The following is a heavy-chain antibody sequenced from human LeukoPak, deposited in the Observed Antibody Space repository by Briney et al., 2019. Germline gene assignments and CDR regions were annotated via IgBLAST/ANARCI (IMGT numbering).Heavy chain of an antibody. CDR2: IGAYNGNT. D-gene: IGHD2-2*02. CDR1: GYTFTSYG. J-gene: IGHJ4*02. CDR3: ARSSLGYCSSTSCYIRYFDY. Sequence: ASVKVPCKASGYTFTSYGISWVRQAPGQGLEWMGWIGAYNGNTNYAQKLQGRVTMTTDTSTSTAYMELRSLRSDDTAVYYCARSSLGYCSSTSCYIRYFDYWGQGTLVTVSS. V-gene: IGHV1-18*01.